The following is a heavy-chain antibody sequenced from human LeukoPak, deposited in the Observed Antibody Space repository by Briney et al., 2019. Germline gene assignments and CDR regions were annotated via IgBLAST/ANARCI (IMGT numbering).Heavy chain of an antibody. CDR1: GGSFSGYY. D-gene: IGHD6-6*01. J-gene: IGHJ4*02. CDR3: ARGPPLGSSYFDY. CDR2: INHSGST. V-gene: IGHV4-34*01. Sequence: PSETLSLTCAVYGGSFSGYYWSWIRQPPGKGLEWIGEINHSGSTSYNPSLKSRVTISVDTSKNQFSLKLSSVTAADTAVYYCARGPPLGSSYFDYWGQGTLVTVSS.